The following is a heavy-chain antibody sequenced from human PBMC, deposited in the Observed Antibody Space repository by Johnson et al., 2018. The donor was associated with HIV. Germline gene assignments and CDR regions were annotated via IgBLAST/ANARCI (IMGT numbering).Heavy chain of an antibody. Sequence: VQLVESGGGVVRPGGSLRLSCTASGFTFDDYGMSWVRQAPGKGLEWVSGIHWNGGSTGYADSVKGRFTISRDNAKNSLYLQMNSLRAEETALYYCARDLGSGYRDDAFDIWGQGTMVTVSS. CDR3: ARDLGSGYRDDAFDI. CDR2: IHWNGGST. D-gene: IGHD3-22*01. CDR1: GFTFDDYG. J-gene: IGHJ3*02. V-gene: IGHV3-20*04.